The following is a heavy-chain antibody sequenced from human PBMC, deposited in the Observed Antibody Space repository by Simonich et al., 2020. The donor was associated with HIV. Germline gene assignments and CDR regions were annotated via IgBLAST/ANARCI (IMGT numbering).Heavy chain of an antibody. D-gene: IGHD4-17*01. CDR2: INHSGIT. CDR1: GGSFSGYY. J-gene: IGHJ4*02. CDR3: ARRHPTTVTTPYFDY. V-gene: IGHV4-34*01. Sequence: QVQLQQWGAGLLKPSETLSLTCAVYGGSFSGYYWSWLRQPPGKGLEWIGEINHSGITNYNPSRKRRVTISVDTSKNQFSLKLSSVTAADTAVYYCARRHPTTVTTPYFDYWGQGTLVTVSS.